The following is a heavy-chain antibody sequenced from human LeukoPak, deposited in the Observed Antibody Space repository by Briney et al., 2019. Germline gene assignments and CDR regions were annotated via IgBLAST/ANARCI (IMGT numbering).Heavy chain of an antibody. CDR1: GFTFSDYY. D-gene: IGHD3-3*01. CDR2: ISSTSSYI. Sequence: GGSLRLSYAASGFTFSDYYMSWIRQAPGKGLEWVSYISSTSSYINYADSVKGRFTISRDNAKNSLFLQMNSLRAEDTAVYYCARGDFWSGYYTGLYWGQGTLVTVSS. CDR3: ARGDFWSGYYTGLY. V-gene: IGHV3-11*05. J-gene: IGHJ4*02.